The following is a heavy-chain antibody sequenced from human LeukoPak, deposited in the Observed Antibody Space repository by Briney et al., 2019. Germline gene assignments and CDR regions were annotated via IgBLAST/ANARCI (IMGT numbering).Heavy chain of an antibody. CDR1: GFTFSSYG. CDR2: IWYDGSNK. D-gene: IGHD2-2*01. Sequence: GRSLRLSCAASGFTFSSYGMHWVRQAPGKGLERVAVIWYDGSNKYYADSVKGRFTISRDNSKNTLYLQMNSLRAEDTAVYYCARDRGSPDCSSTSCPEDVVYWGQGTLVTVSS. CDR3: ARDRGSPDCSSTSCPEDVVY. J-gene: IGHJ4*02. V-gene: IGHV3-33*01.